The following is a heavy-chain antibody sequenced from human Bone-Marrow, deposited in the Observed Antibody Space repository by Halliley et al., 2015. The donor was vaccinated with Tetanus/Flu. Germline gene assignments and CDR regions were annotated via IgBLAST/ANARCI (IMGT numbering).Heavy chain of an antibody. CDR2: ITSTAISI. J-gene: IGHJ4*02. CDR3: ATNSGNYYSVDY. Sequence: EGISYITSTAISIYYADSGKGRFTISRDNTKNTAYLQMNSLRAEDTAIYYCATNSGNYYSVDYWGQGTLVTVSS. D-gene: IGHD1-26*01. V-gene: IGHV3-48*03.